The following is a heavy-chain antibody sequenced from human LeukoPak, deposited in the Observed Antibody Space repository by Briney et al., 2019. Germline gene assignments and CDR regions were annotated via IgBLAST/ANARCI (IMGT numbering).Heavy chain of an antibody. CDR2: IKQDGSEK. V-gene: IGHV3-7*01. Sequence: PGGSLRLSCAASGFTFSSYWMSWVRQAPGKGLEWVANIKQDGSEKYYVDSVEGRFTISRDSAKNSLYLQMNSLRGEDTAVYYCVRDPSAYCGGDCPDYWGQGTLVTVSS. CDR1: GFTFSSYW. J-gene: IGHJ4*02. D-gene: IGHD2-21*02. CDR3: VRDPSAYCGGDCPDY.